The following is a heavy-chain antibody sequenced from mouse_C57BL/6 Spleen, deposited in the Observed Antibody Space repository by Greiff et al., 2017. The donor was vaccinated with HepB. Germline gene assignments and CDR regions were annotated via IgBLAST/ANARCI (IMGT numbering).Heavy chain of an antibody. CDR1: GYTFTSYW. J-gene: IGHJ2*01. V-gene: IGHV1-55*01. D-gene: IGHD3-2*02. Sequence: VKLQQPGAELVKPGASVKMSCKASGYTFTSYWITWVKQRPGQGLEWIGDIYPGSGSTNYNEKFKSKATLTVDTSSSTAYMQLSSLTSEDSAVYYCARHSSGFRNYFDYWGQGTTLTVSS. CDR3: ARHSSGFRNYFDY. CDR2: IYPGSGST.